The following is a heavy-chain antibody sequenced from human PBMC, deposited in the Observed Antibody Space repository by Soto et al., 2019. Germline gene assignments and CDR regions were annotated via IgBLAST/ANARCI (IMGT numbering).Heavy chain of an antibody. CDR2: ISGSGGST. CDR1: GFTFSSYA. J-gene: IGHJ5*02. V-gene: IGHV3-23*01. CDR3: AKDTIAADNWFDP. D-gene: IGHD6-6*01. Sequence: PGGSLRLSCAASGFTFSSYAMSWVRQAPGKGLEWVSAISGSGGSTYYADSVKGRFTISRDNSKKTLYLQMNSMRAEDTAVYYCAKDTIAADNWFDPWGQGTLVTVSS.